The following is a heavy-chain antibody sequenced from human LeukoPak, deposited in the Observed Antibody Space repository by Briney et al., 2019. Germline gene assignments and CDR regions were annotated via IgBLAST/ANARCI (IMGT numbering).Heavy chain of an antibody. CDR2: IRYDGSNK. J-gene: IGHJ4*02. V-gene: IGHV3-30*02. CDR1: GFTFSSYG. D-gene: IGHD3-3*01. Sequence: GGSLRLSCAVSGFTFSSYGMHWVRQAPGKGLEWVAFIRYDGSNKYYVDSVKGRFTISRDNSKNTLYLQMNSLRAEDTAVYYCAKDQSDFWSGYCVYWGQGTLVTVSS. CDR3: AKDQSDFWSGYCVY.